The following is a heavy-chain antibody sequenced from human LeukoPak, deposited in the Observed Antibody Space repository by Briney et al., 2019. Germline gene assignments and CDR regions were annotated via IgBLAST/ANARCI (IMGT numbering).Heavy chain of an antibody. D-gene: IGHD3-22*01. CDR2: IYHSGST. CDR1: GGSFSGYY. CDR3: ARAYYYDSINWFDP. V-gene: IGHV4-34*01. J-gene: IGHJ5*02. Sequence: SETLSLTCAVYGGSFSGYYWSWIRQPPGKGLEWIGEIYHSGSTNYNPSLKSRVTISVDKSKNQFSLKLSSVTAADTAVYYCARAYYYDSINWFDPWGQGTLVTVSS.